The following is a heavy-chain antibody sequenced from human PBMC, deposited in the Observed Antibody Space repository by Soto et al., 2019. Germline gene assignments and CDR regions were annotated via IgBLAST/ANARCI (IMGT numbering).Heavy chain of an antibody. CDR2: IYYSENT. CDR3: ATHPPYGPLDH. Sequence: QLQLQELGPGLVKPSETLSLSCTVSGGSISSSSNHWGWIRQPPGKGLEWIGNIYYSENTYYNPSLKSRVTISVDTSKNQFSPRLTSVTAADTAVYYCATHPPYGPLDHWGQGTLVTVSS. CDR1: GGSISSSSNH. V-gene: IGHV4-39*01. J-gene: IGHJ4*02. D-gene: IGHD4-17*01.